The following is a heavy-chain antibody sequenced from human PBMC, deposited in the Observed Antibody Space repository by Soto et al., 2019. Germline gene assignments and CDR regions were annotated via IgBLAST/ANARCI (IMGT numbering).Heavy chain of an antibody. CDR2: IYHSGST. J-gene: IGHJ5*02. D-gene: IGHD2-8*01. Sequence: TLSLTCAVSGGSISSGGYSWSWIRQPPGKGLEWIGYIYHSGSTYYNPSLKSRVTISVDRSKNQFSLKLSSVTAADTAVYYCARDIRYCTNGVCYTGIWFDPWGQGTLVTVS. CDR1: GGSISSGGYS. CDR3: ARDIRYCTNGVCYTGIWFDP. V-gene: IGHV4-30-2*01.